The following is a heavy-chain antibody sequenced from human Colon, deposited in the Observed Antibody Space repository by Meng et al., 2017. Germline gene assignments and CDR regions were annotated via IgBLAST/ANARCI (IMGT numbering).Heavy chain of an antibody. Sequence: SETLSLTCTVSGYSISSGYYWGWIRQPPGKGLEWIGSFYHSGNTYYNPSLKSRVTISVDTSKNQFSLKLSSVTAADTAAYYCARDPPGAANDYFDYWGQGTLVTVSS. J-gene: IGHJ4*02. CDR2: FYHSGNT. CDR1: GYSISSGYY. CDR3: ARDPPGAANDYFDY. D-gene: IGHD6-19*01. V-gene: IGHV4-38-2*02.